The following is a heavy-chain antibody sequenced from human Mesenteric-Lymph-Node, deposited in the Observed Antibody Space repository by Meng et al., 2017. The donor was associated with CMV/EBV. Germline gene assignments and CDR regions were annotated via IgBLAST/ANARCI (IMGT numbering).Heavy chain of an antibody. J-gene: IGHJ3*02. Sequence: ASVKVSCKASGYIFTSYGISWVRQAPGQGLEWMGWVNPDSGGTYYSQKFQGRVTMTRDTSIFTAYMDLSRLTSDDTAVYYCATGTGDSDDTFNIWGQGTMVTVSS. V-gene: IGHV1-2*02. D-gene: IGHD1-1*01. CDR3: ATGTGDSDDTFNI. CDR1: GYIFTSYG. CDR2: VNPDSGGT.